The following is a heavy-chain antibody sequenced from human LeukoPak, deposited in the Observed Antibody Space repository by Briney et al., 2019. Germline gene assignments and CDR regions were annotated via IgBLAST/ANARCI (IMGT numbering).Heavy chain of an antibody. CDR3: ARAPSSGWFRDAFDI. CDR1: GGSFSGYS. V-gene: IGHV4-34*01. J-gene: IGHJ3*02. CDR2: IHHSGGT. Sequence: PSETLSLTCAVYGGSFSGYSWNWIRQPPGKGLEWIGEIHHSGGTNYNPTLKSRVTISADTSKKQFSLKMRSVTAADTAEYYCARAPSSGWFRDAFDIWGQGTMVTASS. D-gene: IGHD6-19*01.